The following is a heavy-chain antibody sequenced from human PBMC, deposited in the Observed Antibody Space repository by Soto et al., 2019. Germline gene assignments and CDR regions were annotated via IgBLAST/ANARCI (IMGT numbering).Heavy chain of an antibody. V-gene: IGHV3-33*01. J-gene: IGHJ3*02. CDR1: GFTFSSYG. CDR2: IWYDGSNK. Sequence: GGSLRLSCAASGFTFSSYGMHWVRQAPGKGLEWVAVIWYDGSNKYYADSVKGRFTISRDNSKNTLYLQMNSLRAEDTAVYYCARDPWAYCSGGSCSAFDIWGQGTMVTVSS. D-gene: IGHD2-15*01. CDR3: ARDPWAYCSGGSCSAFDI.